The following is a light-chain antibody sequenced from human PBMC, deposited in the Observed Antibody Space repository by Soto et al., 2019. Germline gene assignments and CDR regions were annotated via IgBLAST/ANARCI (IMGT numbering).Light chain of an antibody. V-gene: IGKV3-11*01. CDR2: DAS. Sequence: EIVLTQSPATLSLSPGERAALSCRASQSVSSYLAWYQQKPGQAPRLLIYDASKGATGIPARFSGSGSGTDFTLTISSLEPEDFAVYFCQQRSNWPSTFGGGTKVEI. CDR1: QSVSSY. J-gene: IGKJ4*01. CDR3: QQRSNWPST.